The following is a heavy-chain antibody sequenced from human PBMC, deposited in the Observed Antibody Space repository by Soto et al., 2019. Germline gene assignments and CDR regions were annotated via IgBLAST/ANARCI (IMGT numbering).Heavy chain of an antibody. V-gene: IGHV4-59*01. J-gene: IGHJ6*02. CDR3: ARDLWGYCGADCYPLDV. CDR2: MYNTGST. D-gene: IGHD2-21*02. Sequence: KASETLSLTCTVSGGSISSYYWSWIRQPPGKGLEWIGYMYNTGSTIYNPSLKSRVTISVDTSKNQFSLKLNSVTAADTAVYYCARDLWGYCGADCYPLDVWGQGTTVT. CDR1: GGSISSYY.